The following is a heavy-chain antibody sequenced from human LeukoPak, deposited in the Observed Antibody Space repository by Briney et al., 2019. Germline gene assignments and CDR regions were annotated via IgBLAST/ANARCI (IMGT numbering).Heavy chain of an antibody. CDR1: GFPFTSHV. J-gene: IGHJ4*02. Sequence: PGGSLRLSCAASGFPFTSHVMHWVRKAPGKGLEWVAVTSYDGSNKYYADSVKGRFTISRDNAKNSLYLQMNSLTAEDTAVYYCARGHYGDFDYWGQGTLVTVSS. CDR2: TSYDGSNK. D-gene: IGHD4-17*01. V-gene: IGHV3-30-3*01. CDR3: ARGHYGDFDY.